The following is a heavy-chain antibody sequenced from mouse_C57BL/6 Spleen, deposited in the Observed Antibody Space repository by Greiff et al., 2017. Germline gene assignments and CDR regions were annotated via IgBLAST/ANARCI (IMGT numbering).Heavy chain of an antibody. Sequence: VQLQQSGAELVRPGASVKLSCTASGFNIKDDYMHWVKQRPEQGLEWIGWIDPENGDTEYASQFQGKATITADTSSNTAYLQLTSLTSVDTAVYYCTLSTTGEYFDVWGTGTTVTVSS. CDR1: GFNIKDDY. CDR2: IDPENGDT. CDR3: TLSTTGEYFDV. J-gene: IGHJ1*03. D-gene: IGHD1-1*01. V-gene: IGHV14-4*01.